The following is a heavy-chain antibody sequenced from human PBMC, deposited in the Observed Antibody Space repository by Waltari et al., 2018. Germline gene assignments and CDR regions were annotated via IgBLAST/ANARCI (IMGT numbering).Heavy chain of an antibody. V-gene: IGHV1-69-2*01. Sequence: EVQLVQSGAEVKKPGATVKISCKVSGYTFTDYYMHWVQQAPGKGLEWMGLDDPEEGETIYAEKFQGRVTKTAETSTDTAYMERSSLRSEDTAVYYCATDRIAARRHTEYFQHWGQGTLVTVSS. CDR1: GYTFTDYY. J-gene: IGHJ1*01. D-gene: IGHD6-6*01. CDR3: ATDRIAARRHTEYFQH. CDR2: DDPEEGET.